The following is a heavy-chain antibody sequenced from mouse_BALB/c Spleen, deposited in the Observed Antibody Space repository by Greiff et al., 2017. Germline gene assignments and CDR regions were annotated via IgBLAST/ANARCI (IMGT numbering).Heavy chain of an antibody. D-gene: IGHD2-3*01. Sequence: VQLQQSGTVLARPGASVKMSCKASGYTFTSYWMHWVQQRPGQGLEWIGAIYTGNSDTSYNQKFKGKAKLTAVTSTSTAYMELSSLKNEDSAVYYGTRGSRWLLRDWYFDVWGAGTTVTVSA. J-gene: IGHJ1*01. CDR3: TRGSRWLLRDWYFDV. CDR2: IYTGNSDT. CDR1: GYTFTSYW. V-gene: IGHV1-5*01.